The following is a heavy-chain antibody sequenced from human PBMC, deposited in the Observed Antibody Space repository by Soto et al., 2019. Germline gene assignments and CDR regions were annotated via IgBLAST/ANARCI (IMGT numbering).Heavy chain of an antibody. V-gene: IGHV4-59*08. Sequence: SETLSLTCTVSGGSIINNYWSWIRQPPGKGLEWIGYIYYNGATNYNPSLNSRVTMSVDTSKNQFSLKLRSVTAADTAVYYCARQDSIGLTKTHTGHLYYYYMDVWGKRTTVTVSS. D-gene: IGHD2-8*01. CDR2: IYYNGAT. CDR3: ARQDSIGLTKTHTGHLYYYYMDV. J-gene: IGHJ6*03. CDR1: GGSIINNY.